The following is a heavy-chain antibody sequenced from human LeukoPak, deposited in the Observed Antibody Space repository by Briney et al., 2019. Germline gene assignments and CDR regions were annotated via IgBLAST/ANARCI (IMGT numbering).Heavy chain of an antibody. V-gene: IGHV3-33*01. Sequence: PGRSLRLSCAASGFTFSSYDMHWVRQAPGKGLEWVAAIWYDGSNKYYADSVKGRFTISRDNFKNMVYLQMNSLRAEDTAVYYCARDSDDDYGDPNWFDPGGQGTLVTVSS. CDR3: ARDSDDDYGDPNWFDP. CDR1: GFTFSSYD. J-gene: IGHJ5*02. CDR2: IWYDGSNK. D-gene: IGHD4-17*01.